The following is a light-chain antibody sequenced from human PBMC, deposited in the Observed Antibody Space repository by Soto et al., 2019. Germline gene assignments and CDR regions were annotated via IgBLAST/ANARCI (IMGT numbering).Light chain of an antibody. CDR3: QHYGISPPWT. Sequence: EIVLTQSPGTLSLSPGERATLSCRASQSVIDMYLAWYQQKPGRAPRLLIYGASNRATGIPDRFSGSGSGADFTLTISRLEPEDSAVYYCQHYGISPPWTFGQGTKVEIK. V-gene: IGKV3-20*01. CDR2: GAS. CDR1: QSVIDMY. J-gene: IGKJ1*01.